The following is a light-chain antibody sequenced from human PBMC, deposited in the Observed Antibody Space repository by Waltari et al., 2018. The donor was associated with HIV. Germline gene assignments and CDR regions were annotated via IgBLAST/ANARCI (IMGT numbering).Light chain of an antibody. Sequence: DIQVTQQPPSLSASVGDNVTILCRASQNIDNFLTWYQQKPGKAPTLLISGTSAFQSGVPSRFTASGSGTDFTLTINSLQPEDFATYFCLQGYSTPLTFGPGTKVDIK. CDR1: QNIDNF. V-gene: IGKV1-39*01. CDR3: LQGYSTPLT. J-gene: IGKJ3*01. CDR2: GTS.